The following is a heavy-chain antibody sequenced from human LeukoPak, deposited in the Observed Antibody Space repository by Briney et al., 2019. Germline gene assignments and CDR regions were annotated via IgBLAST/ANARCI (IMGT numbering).Heavy chain of an antibody. Sequence: SVKVSCKASGGTFSSYAISWVRQAPGQGLEWMGGIIPIFGTANYAQKFQGRVTITADESTSTAYMELSSLRSEDTAVYYCARVLSGSTVTTRESYYYYYMDVWGKGTTVTVSS. J-gene: IGHJ6*03. CDR2: IIPIFGTA. CDR3: ARVLSGSTVTTRESYYYYYMDV. V-gene: IGHV1-69*13. D-gene: IGHD4-11*01. CDR1: GGTFSSYA.